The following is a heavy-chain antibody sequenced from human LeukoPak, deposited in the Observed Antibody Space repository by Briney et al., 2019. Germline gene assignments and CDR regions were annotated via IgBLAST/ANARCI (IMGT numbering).Heavy chain of an antibody. Sequence: ASVKVSCKASGYTFTGYYMHWVRQAPGQGLEWMGRINPNSGGTNYAQKFQGRVTMTRDTSISTAYMELSRLRSDDTAVYYCAGSLGYYDSSGYYYDVDNAFDIWGQGTMVTVFS. CDR3: AGSLGYYDSSGYYYDVDNAFDI. CDR1: GYTFTGYY. CDR2: INPNSGGT. J-gene: IGHJ3*02. D-gene: IGHD3-22*01. V-gene: IGHV1-2*06.